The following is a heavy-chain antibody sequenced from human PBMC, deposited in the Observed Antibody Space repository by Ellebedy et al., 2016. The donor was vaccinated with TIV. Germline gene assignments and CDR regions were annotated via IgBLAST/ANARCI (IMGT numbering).Heavy chain of an antibody. CDR2: ISANNGDT. CDR1: GFTFTSYG. CDR3: ARKGTSLPLDY. J-gene: IGHJ4*02. V-gene: IGHV1-18*01. Sequence: AASVKVSCKASGFTFTSYGFTWVRQAPGQGLEWMGWISANNGDTHYAQKVQGRVTMTTDTSTSTAYMEVRSLRSGDTAVYYCARKGTSLPLDYWGQGTLVTVSS. D-gene: IGHD2-2*01.